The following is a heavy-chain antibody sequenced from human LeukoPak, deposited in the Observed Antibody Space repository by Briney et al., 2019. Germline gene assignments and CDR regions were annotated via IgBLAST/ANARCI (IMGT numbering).Heavy chain of an antibody. D-gene: IGHD3-9*01. CDR2: ISWNSGSI. CDR3: AKDRGYDILTGYPGYFDY. V-gene: IGHV3-9*01. J-gene: IGHJ4*02. CDR1: GFTFDDYA. Sequence: GGSLRLSCAASGFTFDDYAMHWVRQAPGKGLERVSGISWNSGSIGYADSVKGRSTISRDNAKNSLYLQMNSLRAEDTALYYCAKDRGYDILTGYPGYFDYWGQGTLVTVSS.